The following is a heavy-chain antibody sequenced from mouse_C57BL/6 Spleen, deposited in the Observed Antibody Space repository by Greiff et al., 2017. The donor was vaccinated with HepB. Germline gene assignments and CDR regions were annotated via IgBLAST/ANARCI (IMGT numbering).Heavy chain of an antibody. CDR1: GYTFTSYW. D-gene: IGHD1-1*01. Sequence: VKLQQPGAELVRPGSSVKLSCKASGYTFTSYWMDWVKQRPGQGLEWIGNIYPSDSETHYNQKFKDKATLTVDKSSSTAYMQLSSLTSEDSAVYYCARGGYYDGAWFAYWGQGTLVTVSA. CDR2: IYPSDSET. J-gene: IGHJ3*01. V-gene: IGHV1-61*01. CDR3: ARGGYYDGAWFAY.